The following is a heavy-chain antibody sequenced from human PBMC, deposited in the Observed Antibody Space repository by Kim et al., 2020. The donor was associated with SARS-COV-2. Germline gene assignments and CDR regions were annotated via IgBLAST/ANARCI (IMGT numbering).Heavy chain of an antibody. V-gene: IGHV4-31*03. CDR1: GGSISSGGYY. J-gene: IGHJ3*02. Sequence: SETLSLTCTVSGGSISSGGYYWSWIRQHPGKGLEWIGYIYYSGSTYYNPSLKSRVTISVDTSKNQFSLKLSSVTAADTAVYYCARVVHVRYDFWSGYEPGVAFDIWGQGTMVTVSS. CDR2: IYYSGST. CDR3: ARVVHVRYDFWSGYEPGVAFDI. D-gene: IGHD3-3*01.